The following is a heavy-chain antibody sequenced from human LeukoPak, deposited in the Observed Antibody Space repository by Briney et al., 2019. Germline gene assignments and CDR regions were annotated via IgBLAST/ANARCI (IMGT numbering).Heavy chain of an antibody. CDR1: GFPFRSYA. D-gene: IGHD6-19*01. CDR2: ITLDGIST. V-gene: IGHV3-64*01. CDR3: ARVAVPGTYDY. Sequence: GGSLRLSCAASGFPFRSYAMHWIRQAPGKGLEYVSAITLDGISTYYANSVKGRFTISRDNSKSTLYLQMGSLRAEDMAVYYCARVAVPGTYDYWGQGTLVTVSS. J-gene: IGHJ4*02.